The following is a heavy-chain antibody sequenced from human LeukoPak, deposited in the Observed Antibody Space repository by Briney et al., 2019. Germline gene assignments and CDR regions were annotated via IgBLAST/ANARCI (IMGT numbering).Heavy chain of an antibody. J-gene: IGHJ4*02. CDR3: VRDRGYCSGGTCYALWDY. CDR1: GFTFSSYS. CDR2: ISSSSSTI. V-gene: IGHV3-48*01. D-gene: IGHD2-15*01. Sequence: GGSLRLSCAASGFTFSSYSMNWVRQAPGKGLEWVSYISSSSSTIYYADSVKGRFTISRDNAENSLYLQMNSLRAEDTAMYYCVRDRGYCSGGTCYALWDYWGQGTLVTVSS.